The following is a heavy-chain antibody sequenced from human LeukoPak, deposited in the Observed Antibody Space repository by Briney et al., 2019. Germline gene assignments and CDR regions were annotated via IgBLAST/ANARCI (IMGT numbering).Heavy chain of an antibody. Sequence: SETLSLTCTVSGGSITSYYWSWIRQPPGKGLEWLGYIYFGGSTFYNPSLKSRVTISVDTSKNQFSLKLSSVTAADTAVYYCASSHDSSGYGIDYWGQGTLVTVSS. CDR2: IYFGGST. CDR1: GGSITSYY. CDR3: ASSHDSSGYGIDY. D-gene: IGHD3-22*01. J-gene: IGHJ4*02. V-gene: IGHV4-59*12.